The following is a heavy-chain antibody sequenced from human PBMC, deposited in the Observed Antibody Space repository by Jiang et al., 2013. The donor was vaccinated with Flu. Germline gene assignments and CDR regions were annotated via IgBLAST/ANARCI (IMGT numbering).Heavy chain of an antibody. CDR2: VYWDDDK. V-gene: IGHV2-5*02. Sequence: KPTQTLTLTCTFSGSSLNTPEVGVGWVRQPPGKALEWLALVYWDDDKRYSPSLRNRLTITKDTSKNQVVLIMTNMDPVDTATYYCARAQHCGYSRGNFFDWWGQGSLVTV. D-gene: IGHD6-25*01. J-gene: IGHJ4*02. CDR1: GSSLNTPEVG. CDR3: ARAQHCGYSRGNFFDW.